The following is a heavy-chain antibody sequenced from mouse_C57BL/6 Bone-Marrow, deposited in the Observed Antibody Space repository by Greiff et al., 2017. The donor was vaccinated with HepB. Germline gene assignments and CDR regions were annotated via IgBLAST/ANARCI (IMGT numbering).Heavy chain of an antibody. J-gene: IGHJ2*01. CDR2: ISSGGSYT. Sequence: EVKLVESGGDLVKPGGSLKLSCAASGFTFSSYGISWVRQTPDKRLEWVATISSGGSYTYYPDSVKGRFTISRDNAKNTLYLQMSSLKSEDTAMYYCARHWDDFDYWGQGTTLTVSS. D-gene: IGHD4-1*01. V-gene: IGHV5-6*02. CDR3: ARHWDDFDY. CDR1: GFTFSSYG.